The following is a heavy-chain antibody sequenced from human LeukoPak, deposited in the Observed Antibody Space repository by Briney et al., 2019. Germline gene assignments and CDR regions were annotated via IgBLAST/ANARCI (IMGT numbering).Heavy chain of an antibody. Sequence: PGGSLRLSCAASGFTFSSYAMHWVRQAPGKGLEWVAVISYDGSNKYYADSVKGRFTISRDNSKNTLYLQMNSLRAEDTAVYYCARENGRSGYCSGGSCSGGMDVWGKGTTVTVSS. D-gene: IGHD2-15*01. CDR3: ARENGRSGYCSGGSCSGGMDV. J-gene: IGHJ6*04. V-gene: IGHV3-30*04. CDR1: GFTFSSYA. CDR2: ISYDGSNK.